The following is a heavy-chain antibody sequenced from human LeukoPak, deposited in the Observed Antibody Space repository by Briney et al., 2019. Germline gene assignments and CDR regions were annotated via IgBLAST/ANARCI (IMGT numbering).Heavy chain of an antibody. D-gene: IGHD5-12*01. V-gene: IGHV3-23*01. CDR1: GFTFSSYA. CDR2: ISGSGSST. Sequence: TGGSLRPSCAASGFTFSSYAMSWVRQAPGKGLEWVSAISGSGSSTYYADSVKGRFTISRDNSKNTLYLQMNSLRAEDTAVYYCAKGTRLGYSGYDYYFDYWGQGTLVTVSS. J-gene: IGHJ4*02. CDR3: AKGTRLGYSGYDYYFDY.